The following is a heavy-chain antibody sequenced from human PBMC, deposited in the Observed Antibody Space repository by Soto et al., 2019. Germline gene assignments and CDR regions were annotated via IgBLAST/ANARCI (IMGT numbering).Heavy chain of an antibody. CDR3: AREWSAAGNYYGMDV. D-gene: IGHD6-13*01. CDR1: GYTFTSYD. CDR2: MNTNNGYT. V-gene: IGHV1-8*01. Sequence: VSVKVSCKTSGYTFTSYDINWVRQASGQGLEWVGWMNTNNGYTAYAPKFQGRVTVTRNTSIRTVYMELSSLRSEDTAVYYCAREWSAAGNYYGMDVCGQGTTVTVSS. J-gene: IGHJ6*02.